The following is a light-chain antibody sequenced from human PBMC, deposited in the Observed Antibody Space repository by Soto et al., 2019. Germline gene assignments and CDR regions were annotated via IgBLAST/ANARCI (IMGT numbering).Light chain of an antibody. CDR2: EVT. Sequence: QSVLTQPASVSGSPGQSITISCTGASSDVGTYDLVSWYQQHPCKAPKLMIYEVTKRPSGVSNRFSGSKSGNTASLAISGLQAEYETDFYCCSYAGSGTWVFGGGTQLTVL. CDR3: CSYAGSGTWV. CDR1: SSDVGTYDL. V-gene: IGLV2-23*02. J-gene: IGLJ3*02.